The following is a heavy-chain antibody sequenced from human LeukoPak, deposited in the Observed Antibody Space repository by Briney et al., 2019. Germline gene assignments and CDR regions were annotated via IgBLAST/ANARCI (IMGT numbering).Heavy chain of an antibody. CDR2: MNTNNGNT. CDR1: GYTCTSYD. Sequence: ASVNVSCKASGYTCTSYDINWVRQPTGPGLELKGWMNTNNGNTAYPQKFQGRVTMTRNTSISTAYMELSSLRSEDAAVYYCARGLDMYYDFWSGYYREQARAFDIWGQGTMVTVSS. CDR3: ARGLDMYYDFWSGYYREQARAFDI. J-gene: IGHJ3*02. D-gene: IGHD3-3*01. V-gene: IGHV1-8*01.